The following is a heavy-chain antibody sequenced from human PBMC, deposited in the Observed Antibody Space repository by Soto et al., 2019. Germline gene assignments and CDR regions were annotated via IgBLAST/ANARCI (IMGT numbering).Heavy chain of an antibody. J-gene: IGHJ4*02. CDR3: ARVAHRGPCSGGSCYAVHSPVLEFDY. CDR2: INPNSGGT. Sequence: QVQLVQSGAEVKKPGASVKVSCKASGYTFTGYYMHWVRQAPGQGLEWMGWINPNSGGTNYAQKFQGWVTMTRDTSISTAYMELSRLRSDDTAVYYCARVAHRGPCSGGSCYAVHSPVLEFDYWGQGTLVTVSS. CDR1: GYTFTGYY. D-gene: IGHD2-15*01. V-gene: IGHV1-2*04.